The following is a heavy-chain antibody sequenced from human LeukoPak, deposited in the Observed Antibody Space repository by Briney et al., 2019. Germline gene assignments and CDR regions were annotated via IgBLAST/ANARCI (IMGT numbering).Heavy chain of an antibody. J-gene: IGHJ5*02. CDR1: GFTFSSYA. CDR3: ARGITMVRGSALVNWFDP. V-gene: IGHV3-64*01. D-gene: IGHD3-10*01. Sequence: GGSLRLSCAASGFTFSSYAMHWVRQAPGKGLEYGSAISSNGGSTYYANSVKGRFTISRDNSKNTLYLQMGSLRAEDMAVYYCARGITMVRGSALVNWFDPWGQGTLVTVSS. CDR2: ISSNGGST.